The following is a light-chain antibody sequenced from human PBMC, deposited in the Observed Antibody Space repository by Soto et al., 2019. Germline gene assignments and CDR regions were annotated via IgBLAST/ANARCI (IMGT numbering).Light chain of an antibody. CDR2: LNSDGSH. V-gene: IGLV4-69*01. CDR3: QTWGTGVPV. CDR1: SGHSSYA. Sequence: QLVLTQSPSASASLGASVKLTCTLSSGHSSYAIAWHQQQPEKGPRYLMKLNSDGSHSKGDGIPDRFSGSSSGAERYLPISSLQSEDEADYYCQTWGTGVPVFGGGTQLTVL. J-gene: IGLJ2*01.